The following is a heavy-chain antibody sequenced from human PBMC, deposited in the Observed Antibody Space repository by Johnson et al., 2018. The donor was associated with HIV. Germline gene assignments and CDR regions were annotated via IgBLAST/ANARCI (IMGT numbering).Heavy chain of an antibody. CDR1: GFTVSSNY. D-gene: IGHD6-6*01. V-gene: IGHV3-66*02. J-gene: IGHJ3*02. Sequence: VQLVESGGGVVQPGRSLTLSCAASGFTVSSNYMTWVRQGPGRGLEWVSVLYSGGDTYYADSVKGRFTISRDNSKNTLYVQMNSLRAEDTAVYYCAGRGTRSSSGLHDFDIWGQGTMVTVSS. CDR2: LYSGGDT. CDR3: AGRGTRSSSGLHDFDI.